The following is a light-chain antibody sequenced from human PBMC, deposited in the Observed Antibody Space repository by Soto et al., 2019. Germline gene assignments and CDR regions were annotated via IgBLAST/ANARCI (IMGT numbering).Light chain of an antibody. Sequence: QSALTQPASVSGSPGQSITISCTGTSSDVGGYYYVSWYQHHPGKAPKLMIYQVSNRPSGVPNRFSGSKSGNTASLTITGLQAADEANYYCQSYDNRLSGSRVFGGGTKLTVL. CDR3: QSYDNRLSGSRV. CDR1: SSDVGGYYY. CDR2: QVS. J-gene: IGLJ3*02. V-gene: IGLV2-14*01.